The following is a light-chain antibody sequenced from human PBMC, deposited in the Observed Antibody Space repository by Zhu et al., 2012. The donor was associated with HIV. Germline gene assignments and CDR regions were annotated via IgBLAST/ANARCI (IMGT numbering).Light chain of an antibody. V-gene: IGKV3-11*01. Sequence: IVLTQSPATLSLSPGERAIVSCRASRSVSSFLAWYQQKPGQAPRLLIYDASKRAAGIPPRFSGSGSGTDFTLTISSLEPEDFALYYCQQRVNWPLTFGGGTKVEIK. CDR1: RSVSSF. J-gene: IGKJ4*01. CDR3: QQRVNWPLT. CDR2: DAS.